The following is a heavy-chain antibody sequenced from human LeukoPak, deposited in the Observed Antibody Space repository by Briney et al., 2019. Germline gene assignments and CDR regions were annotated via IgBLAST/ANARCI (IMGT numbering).Heavy chain of an antibody. Sequence: GASVKVSCKASGYTFTSYGSSWGRQAPGQGLEWMGLISAYNGNTNYAQKLQGRVTMTTDTSTSTDYMELRSLRSDETAVYYCARERLPAARYYYYYGMDVWGQGTTVKVSS. CDR1: GYTFTSYG. J-gene: IGHJ6*02. CDR2: ISAYNGNT. CDR3: ARERLPAARYYYYYGMDV. V-gene: IGHV1-18*01. D-gene: IGHD2-2*01.